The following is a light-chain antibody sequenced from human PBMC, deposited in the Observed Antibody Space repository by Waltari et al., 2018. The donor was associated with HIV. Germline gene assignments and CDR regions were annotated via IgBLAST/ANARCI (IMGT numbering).Light chain of an antibody. V-gene: IGLV1-44*01. CDR1: NSNIGRYA. CDR3: AAWDDSLSGSVV. Sequence: QSVLTQPPSASGAPGQRVSISCSGGNSNIGRYAVSWYQQLPGTAPTLLIYSNTQRPSGVPDRFSGSKSGTSASLAIGGLQSEDEADYYCAAWDDSLSGSVVFGGGTKLTVL. J-gene: IGLJ2*01. CDR2: SNT.